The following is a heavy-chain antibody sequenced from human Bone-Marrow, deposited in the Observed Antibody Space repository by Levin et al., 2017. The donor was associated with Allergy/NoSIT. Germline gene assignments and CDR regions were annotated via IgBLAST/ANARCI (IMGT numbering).Heavy chain of an antibody. V-gene: IGHV3-21*01. CDR2: ISSSSSYI. J-gene: IGHJ4*02. CDR3: ARDKYSSSWFDY. D-gene: IGHD6-6*01. CDR1: GFPFSSYS. Sequence: LSLTCAASGFPFSSYSMNWVRQAPGKGLEWVSSISSSSSYIYYADSVKGRFTISRDNAKNSLYLQMNSLRAEDTAVYYCARDKYSSSWFDYWGQGTLVTVSS.